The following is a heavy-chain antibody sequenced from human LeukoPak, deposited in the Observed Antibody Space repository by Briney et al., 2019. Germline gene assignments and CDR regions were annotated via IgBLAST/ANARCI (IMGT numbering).Heavy chain of an antibody. CDR1: GFMFHDYA. V-gene: IGHV3-48*02. CDR3: ARAVTVVTRGGLVFDY. J-gene: IGHJ4*02. D-gene: IGHD2-21*02. CDR2: ISSSSNTI. Sequence: GGSLGLSCAAPGFMFHDYAIHWVRQAPGKGLEWVSYISSSSNTIYYADSVKGRFTISRDNAKNSLFLQMNSLRDEDTSVYYCARAVTVVTRGGLVFDYWGQGTLVTVSS.